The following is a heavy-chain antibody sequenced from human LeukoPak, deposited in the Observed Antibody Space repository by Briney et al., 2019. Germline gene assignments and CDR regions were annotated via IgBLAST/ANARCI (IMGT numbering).Heavy chain of an antibody. CDR1: GYTFTSYG. D-gene: IGHD2-8*01. CDR3: ARGLLNAHAPDAFDI. Sequence: ASVKVSCKASGYTFTSYGISWVRQAPGQGLEWMGWISAYNGTTNYAQKLQGRVTMTTDTSTSTAYMELGSLRSVDTAGYYCARGLLNAHAPDAFDIWGQGTMVTVSS. J-gene: IGHJ3*02. CDR2: ISAYNGTT. V-gene: IGHV1-18*01.